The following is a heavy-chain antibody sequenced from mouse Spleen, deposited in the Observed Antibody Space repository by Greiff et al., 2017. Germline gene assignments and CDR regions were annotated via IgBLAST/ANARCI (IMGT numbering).Heavy chain of an antibody. CDR1: GFTFSDFY. V-gene: IGHV7-1*01. J-gene: IGHJ1*01. Sequence: EVQLMESGGGLVQSGRSLRLSCATSGFTFSDFYMEWVRQAPGKGLEWIAASRNKANDYTTEYSASVKGRFIVSRDTSQSILYLQMNALRAEDTAIYYCARDLWYFDVWGAGTTVTVSS. CDR3: ARDLWYFDV. CDR2: SRNKANDYTT.